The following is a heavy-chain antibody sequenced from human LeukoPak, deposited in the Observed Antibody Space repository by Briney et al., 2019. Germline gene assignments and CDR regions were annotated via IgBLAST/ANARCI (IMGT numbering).Heavy chain of an antibody. CDR2: ISAYNGNT. Sequence: ASVKVSCKASGYTFTSYGISWVRQAPGQGLEWMGWISAYNGNTNYAQKLQGRVTMTTDTSTSTAYMELRSLRSDDTAVYYCARRGGHLVEYQLLRYYYYYGMDVWGQGTTVTVSS. V-gene: IGHV1-18*01. CDR3: ARRGGHLVEYQLLRYYYYYGMDV. CDR1: GYTFTSYG. J-gene: IGHJ6*02. D-gene: IGHD2-2*01.